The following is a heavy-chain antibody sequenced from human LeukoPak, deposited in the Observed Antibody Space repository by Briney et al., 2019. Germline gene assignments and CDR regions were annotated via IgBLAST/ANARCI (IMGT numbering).Heavy chain of an antibody. CDR2: ISYYGSNK. J-gene: IGHJ4*02. CDR1: GFTFSSYT. D-gene: IGHD2-21*01. V-gene: IGHV3-30-3*01. CDR3: ARDVAGLDY. Sequence: PGGSLRLSCAASGFTFSSYTTHWVRQAPRKGLEWVAVISYYGSNKYYAHSVKGRFTISRDNSKNTLYLQMNSLRAADTAVYYCARDVAGLDYWGQGTLVTVPS.